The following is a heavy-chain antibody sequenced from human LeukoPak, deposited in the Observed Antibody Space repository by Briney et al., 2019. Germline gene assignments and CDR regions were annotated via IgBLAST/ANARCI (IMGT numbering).Heavy chain of an antibody. CDR1: GFTFSSYW. CDR2: INGDGRNI. J-gene: IGHJ6*02. D-gene: IGHD3-9*01. Sequence: GGSLRLSCVASGFTFSSYWMHWVRQDSRKGLVWVSRINGDGRNINYADSVRGRFPISRDNAKNTLYLQMNTLRVEDTAVYYCTRDLMDYDVSTGLHHYYMDVWGQGTTVTVSS. CDR3: TRDLMDYDVSTGLHHYYMDV. V-gene: IGHV3-74*01.